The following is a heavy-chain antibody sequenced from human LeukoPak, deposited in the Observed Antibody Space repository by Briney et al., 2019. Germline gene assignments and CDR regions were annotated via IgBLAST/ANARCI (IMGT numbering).Heavy chain of an antibody. J-gene: IGHJ6*03. D-gene: IGHD1-14*01. CDR3: AKTGFQWGEYFYYMDV. CDR2: INTDGSSA. CDR1: GFTFSSHW. V-gene: IGHV3-74*03. Sequence: GGSLRLSCAASGFTFSSHWMHWVRQAPGKGLVWVSRINTDGSSATYADPVKGRFTISRDNSRDTLYFQMNSLIYEDTAVYYCAKTGFQWGEYFYYMDVWGKGTTVTVSS.